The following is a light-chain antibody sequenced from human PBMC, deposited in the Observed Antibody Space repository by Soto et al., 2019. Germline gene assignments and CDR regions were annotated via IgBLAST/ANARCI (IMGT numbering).Light chain of an antibody. Sequence: QSALTQPPSASGSPGQSVTISCTGTSSDVGGYDYVSWYQQHPGKAPKLMIFEVNKRPSGVPDRFSGSKSGNTASLTVSGRHAEDEADYYCSSYAGSNNFVVFGGGTKLTVL. J-gene: IGLJ2*01. V-gene: IGLV2-8*01. CDR3: SSYAGSNNFVV. CDR1: SSDVGGYDY. CDR2: EVN.